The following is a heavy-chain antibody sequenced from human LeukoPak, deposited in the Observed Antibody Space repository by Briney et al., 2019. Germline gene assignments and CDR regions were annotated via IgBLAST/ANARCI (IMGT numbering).Heavy chain of an antibody. CDR1: EFTVSSNY. CDR3: AGISP. CDR2: IYSGGST. Sequence: PGGSLRLSCAASEFTVSSNYMSWVRQAPGKGLEWVSGIYSGGSTYYADSVKSRFTISRDNSKNTLYLQMNSLRAEDTAVYYCAGISPWGQGTLVTVSS. V-gene: IGHV3-66*01. J-gene: IGHJ4*02.